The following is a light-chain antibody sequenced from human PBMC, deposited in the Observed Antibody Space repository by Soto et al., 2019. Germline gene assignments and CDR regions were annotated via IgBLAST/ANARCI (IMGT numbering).Light chain of an antibody. Sequence: QSALPQPASVSGSPGQSITISCTGTSSDVGGYNYVSWYQQHPGKAPKLMIYDVSNRPSGVSNRFSGSKSGNTASLTISGLQAEDEADYYCNSYTSSSTYVFGTGTKVT. CDR1: SSDVGGYNY. V-gene: IGLV2-14*01. CDR2: DVS. J-gene: IGLJ1*01. CDR3: NSYTSSSTYV.